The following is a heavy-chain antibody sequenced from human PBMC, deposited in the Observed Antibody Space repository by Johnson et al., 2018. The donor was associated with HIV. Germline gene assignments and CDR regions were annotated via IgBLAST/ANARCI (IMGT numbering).Heavy chain of an antibody. J-gene: IGHJ3*02. CDR1: GSIFDEYG. D-gene: IGHD4-23*01. V-gene: IGHV3-20*04. CDR3: ARVSDDYGGNPAAWGAFDI. Sequence: EVQLVESGGGVVRPGGSLRLSCATSGSIFDEYGMSWVRQVPGKGLEWVAGINWKCDSPVYADSVKGRFTISRANAKNPLSLQMNSLGAEDTALYYCARVSDDYGGNPAAWGAFDIWGQGTMVTVSS. CDR2: INWKCDSP.